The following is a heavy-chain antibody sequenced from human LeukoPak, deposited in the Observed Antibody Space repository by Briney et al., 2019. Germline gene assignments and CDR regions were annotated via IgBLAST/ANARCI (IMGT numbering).Heavy chain of an antibody. CDR1: GVMYSNNA. CDR2: IGASGADT. V-gene: IGHV3-23*01. D-gene: IGHD3-22*01. CDR3: ATRPRDSSGYYLGAFDG. Sequence: GRTLRLPREAKGVMYSNNAIAGGRQTTRKRLDWVSVIGASGADTYYSDSAKGRFTVSRDNSKDTLFLHMSSLRAEDTAVYFCATRPRDSSGYYLGAFDGWGQGTTVTVSS. J-gene: IGHJ3*01.